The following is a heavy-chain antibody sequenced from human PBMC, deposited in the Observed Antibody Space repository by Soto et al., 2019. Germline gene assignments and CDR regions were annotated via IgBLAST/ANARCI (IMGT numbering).Heavy chain of an antibody. CDR1: GFTFRSYV. J-gene: IGHJ4*02. CDR3: GKMAWLGDLPGHDF. D-gene: IGHD3-10*01. V-gene: IGHV3-23*01. CDR2: ITGTGSNT. Sequence: EVQLLESGGGLVKPGGFLRLSCAASGFTFRSYVMSWVRQAPGKGLEWLSTITGTGSNTYYADSVRGRFAISRDNSKDTLYLQMDSLGAEDTAVYYCGKMAWLGDLPGHDFWGQGTLVTVSS.